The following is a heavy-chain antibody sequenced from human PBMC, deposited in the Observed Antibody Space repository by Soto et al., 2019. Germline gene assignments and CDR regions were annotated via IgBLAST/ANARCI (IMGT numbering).Heavy chain of an antibody. V-gene: IGHV3-23*01. CDR1: GFTFSNYA. D-gene: IGHD6-6*01. J-gene: IGHJ5*02. CDR2: ISGGGDST. CDR3: ARVLTNIAAPLVTGWFDP. Sequence: GGSLRLSCAASGFTFSNYAMTWVRQAPGKGLEWVSIISGGGDSTCYADSVKGLFTISRDNSKNTLYLQMNSLRAEDTAIFYCARVLTNIAAPLVTGWFDPWGQGTLVTVYS.